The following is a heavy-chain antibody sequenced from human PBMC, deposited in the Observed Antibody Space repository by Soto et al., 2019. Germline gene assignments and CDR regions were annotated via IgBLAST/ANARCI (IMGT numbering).Heavy chain of an antibody. Sequence: QVQLQESGPGLVKPSETLSLTCTVSGGSISSYYWSWIRQPAGKGLEWIGRIYTSGSTNYNPSLKSRVTMSVDTSKNQFSLKLSSVTAADTAVYYCARDGPFWSGYYRYYYYYYGMEVWGQGTTVTVSS. J-gene: IGHJ6*02. CDR2: IYTSGST. CDR3: ARDGPFWSGYYRYYYYYYGMEV. CDR1: GGSISSYY. V-gene: IGHV4-4*07. D-gene: IGHD3-3*01.